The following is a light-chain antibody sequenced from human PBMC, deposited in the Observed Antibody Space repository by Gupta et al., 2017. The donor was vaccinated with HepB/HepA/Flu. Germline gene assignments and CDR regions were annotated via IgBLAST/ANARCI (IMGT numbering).Light chain of an antibody. CDR1: RDISNY. Sequence: DIQMTQSPSSLSASVGDRVTITCQANRDISNYLNWYQQKPGKAPKLLIYDASILETGVPSRCSGSGSGTDFTFTINSLQPEDTATYYCQHYDNLPKYTFGQGTNLEI. CDR3: QHYDNLPKYT. J-gene: IGKJ2*01. CDR2: DAS. V-gene: IGKV1-33*01.